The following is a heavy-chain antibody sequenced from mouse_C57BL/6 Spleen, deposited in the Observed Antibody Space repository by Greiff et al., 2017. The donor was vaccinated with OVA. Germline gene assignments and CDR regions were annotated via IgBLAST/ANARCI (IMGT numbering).Heavy chain of an antibody. CDR2: INYDGSST. CDR3: ARDKDGNYVYFDY. Sequence: EVKLMESEGGLVQPGSSMKLSCTASGFTFSDYYMAWVRQVPEKGLEWVANINYDGSSTYYLDSLKSRFIISRDNAKNILYLQMSSLKSEDTATYYCARDKDGNYVYFDYWGQGTTLTVSS. J-gene: IGHJ2*01. V-gene: IGHV5-16*01. CDR1: GFTFSDYY. D-gene: IGHD2-1*01.